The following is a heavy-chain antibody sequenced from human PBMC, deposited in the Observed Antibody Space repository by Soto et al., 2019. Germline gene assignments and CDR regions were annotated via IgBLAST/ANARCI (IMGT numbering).Heavy chain of an antibody. D-gene: IGHD6-19*01. CDR2: IYYSGST. Sequence: SETLSLTCTVSGGSISSYYWSWIRQPPGKGLEWIGYIYYSGSTNYNPSLKSRVTISVDTSKNQFSLKLSSVTAADTAVYYCARDSSGWYWFDPWGQGTLVTVSS. J-gene: IGHJ5*02. CDR1: GGSISSYY. CDR3: ARDSSGWYWFDP. V-gene: IGHV4-59*01.